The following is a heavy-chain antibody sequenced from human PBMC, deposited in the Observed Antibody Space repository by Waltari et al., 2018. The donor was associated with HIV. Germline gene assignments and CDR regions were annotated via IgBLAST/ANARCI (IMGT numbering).Heavy chain of an antibody. CDR1: GYTFTRYY. CDR2: INPRGGST. Sequence: QVQLVQSGAEVKKPGASVKVSCKACGYTFTRYYIHCVRQDHGQGPEWMGIINPRGGSTNYAQNFQGRITMTRDTSTSTVYMELSSLRSEDTAVYYCASPLDNDQVSVVAYYYGMDVWGQGTTVTVSS. V-gene: IGHV1-46*01. D-gene: IGHD2-15*01. CDR3: ASPLDNDQVSVVAYYYGMDV. J-gene: IGHJ6*02.